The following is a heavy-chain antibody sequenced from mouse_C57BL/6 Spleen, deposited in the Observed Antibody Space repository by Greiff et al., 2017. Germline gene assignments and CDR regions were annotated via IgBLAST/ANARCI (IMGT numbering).Heavy chain of an antibody. CDR2: IDPSDSYT. J-gene: IGHJ2*01. D-gene: IGHD1-1*01. CDR3: AITTVVDY. Sequence: QVQLQQPGAELVKPGASVKLSCKASGYTFTSYWMQWVKQRPGQGLEWIGEIDPSDSYTNYNQQFKGKATLTVDTSSSTADMQLSSLTSEDSAVYYCAITTVVDYWGQGTARTVSS. V-gene: IGHV1-50*01. CDR1: GYTFTSYW.